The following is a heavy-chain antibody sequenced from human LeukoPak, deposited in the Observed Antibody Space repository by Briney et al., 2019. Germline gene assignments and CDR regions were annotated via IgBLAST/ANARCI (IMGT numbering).Heavy chain of an antibody. CDR2: IIPILGIA. CDR1: GGTFSSYA. V-gene: IGHV1-69*10. Sequence: SVKVSCKASGGTFSSYAISWVRQAPGQGLEWMGGIIPILGIASYAQKFQGRVTITADKSTSTAYMELSSLRSEDTAVYYCARVTMVRGVIRWFDPWGQGTLVTVSS. CDR3: ARVTMVRGVIRWFDP. J-gene: IGHJ5*02. D-gene: IGHD3-10*01.